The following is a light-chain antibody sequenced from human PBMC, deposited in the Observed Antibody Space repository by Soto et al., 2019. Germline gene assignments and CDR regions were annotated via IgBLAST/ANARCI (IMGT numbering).Light chain of an antibody. Sequence: QSALTQPASVSGSPGQSITISCTGTSSDVGGYEYVSWYQLHPGTAPKLVIYDVTNRPSGVSNRFSGSKSGNTASLTISGLQAEDEADYFCSSYTSTSTLFGTGTKVTVL. CDR2: DVT. J-gene: IGLJ1*01. CDR3: SSYTSTSTL. CDR1: SSDVGGYEY. V-gene: IGLV2-14*01.